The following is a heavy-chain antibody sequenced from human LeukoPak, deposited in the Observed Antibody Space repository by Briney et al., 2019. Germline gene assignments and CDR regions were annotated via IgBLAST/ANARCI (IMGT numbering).Heavy chain of an antibody. CDR1: GFAFSSYA. CDR2: ISGSGGST. Sequence: GGSLRLSCAASGFAFSSYAMSWVRQAPGKGLEWVSAISGSGGSTYYADSVKGRFTISRDNSKNTLYLQMNSLRAEDTAVYYCTKETSYGSGSRYYFDYWGQGTLVTVSS. J-gene: IGHJ4*02. V-gene: IGHV3-23*01. D-gene: IGHD3-10*01. CDR3: TKETSYGSGSRYYFDY.